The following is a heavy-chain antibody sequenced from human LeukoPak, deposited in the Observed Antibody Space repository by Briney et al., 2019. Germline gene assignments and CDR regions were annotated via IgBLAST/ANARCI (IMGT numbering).Heavy chain of an antibody. Sequence: GGSLRLSCAASGFIFSNYAMSWVRQAPGKGLEWVSTTSNGGGSTYYADSVKGRFTISRDNSKNTLYLQMNSPRAEDAAVYYCAKDRTGEKSISGNYWGQGILVTVSS. V-gene: IGHV3-23*01. J-gene: IGHJ4*02. CDR1: GFIFSNYA. CDR3: AKDRTGEKSISGNY. D-gene: IGHD2-21*01. CDR2: TSNGGGST.